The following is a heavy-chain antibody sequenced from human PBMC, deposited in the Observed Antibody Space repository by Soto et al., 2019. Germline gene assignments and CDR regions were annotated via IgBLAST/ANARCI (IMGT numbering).Heavy chain of an antibody. D-gene: IGHD2-15*01. V-gene: IGHV1-58*01. CDR1: GFTFRSSA. CDR3: ATGAYCSGGSCSDYYYYYYGMDL. CDR2: LVVGTGNT. Sequence: SVKVSCKTSGFTFRSSAVQWVRQARGQRLEWIGWLVVGTGNTNYAQKFQQRVTISSDRSTNTASMELSSLTSEDTAVYYCATGAYCSGGSCSDYYYYYYGMDLWGQGTTVTVSS. J-gene: IGHJ6*02.